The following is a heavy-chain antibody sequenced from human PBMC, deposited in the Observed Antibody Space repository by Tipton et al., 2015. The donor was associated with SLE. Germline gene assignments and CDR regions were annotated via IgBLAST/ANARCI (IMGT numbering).Heavy chain of an antibody. CDR2: IYYSGST. V-gene: IGHV4-59*11. Sequence: TLSLTCTVSGGSISSHYWSWIRQPPGKGLEWIGYIYYSGSTHHNPSLKSRVTISVDTSKNQFSLKLSSVTAADTAVYYCASHVDGWSQRIDAFDIWGQGTMVTVSS. CDR1: GGSISSHY. D-gene: IGHD2-15*01. J-gene: IGHJ3*02. CDR3: ASHVDGWSQRIDAFDI.